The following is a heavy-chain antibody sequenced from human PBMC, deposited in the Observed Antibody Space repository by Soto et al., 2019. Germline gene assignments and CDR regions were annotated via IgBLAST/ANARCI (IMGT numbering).Heavy chain of an antibody. CDR1: GYTFTGYY. D-gene: IGHD6-13*01. J-gene: IGHJ4*02. CDR3: ATGIAAAGYFDY. Sequence: ASVKVSCKASGYTFTGYYMHWVRLAPGQGLEWMGWINPNSGGTNYAQKFQGWVTMTRDTSISTAYMELSRLRSDDTAVYYCATGIAAAGYFDYWGQGTLVTVSS. CDR2: INPNSGGT. V-gene: IGHV1-2*04.